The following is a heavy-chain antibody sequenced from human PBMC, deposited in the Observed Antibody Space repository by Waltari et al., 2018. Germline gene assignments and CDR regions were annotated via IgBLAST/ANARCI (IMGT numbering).Heavy chain of an antibody. CDR1: GYTFTDYY. D-gene: IGHD7-27*01. CDR3: ARDDLGIPTLGAFDI. V-gene: IGHV1-69-2*01. CDR2: VDPEDGET. J-gene: IGHJ3*02. Sequence: EVQLVQSGAEVKKPGATVKISCKASGYTFTDYYMHWVQQAPGKGLEWMGRVDPEDGETIYAQKLQGRVTMTTDTSTSTAYMELRSLRSDDTAVYYCARDDLGIPTLGAFDIWGQGTMVTVSS.